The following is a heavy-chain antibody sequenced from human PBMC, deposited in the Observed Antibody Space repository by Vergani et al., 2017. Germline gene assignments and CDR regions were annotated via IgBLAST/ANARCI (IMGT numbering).Heavy chain of an antibody. Sequence: QVQLQQWGAGLLKPSETLSLTCAVYGGSFSGYYWSWIRKPPGKGLEWIGEINHSGSTNYNPSLKSRVTISVDTSKNQFSLKLSSVTAADTAVYYCARVPRWLQLRYFDYWGQGTLVTVSS. D-gene: IGHD5-24*01. CDR2: INHSGST. CDR1: GGSFSGYY. V-gene: IGHV4-34*01. CDR3: ARVPRWLQLRYFDY. J-gene: IGHJ4*02.